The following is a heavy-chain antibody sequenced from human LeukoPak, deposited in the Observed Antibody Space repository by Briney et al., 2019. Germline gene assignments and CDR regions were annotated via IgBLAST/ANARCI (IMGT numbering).Heavy chain of an antibody. CDR3: ARHLRGGLRAFEI. CDR1: GGSISDYY. CDR2: IYSSVST. D-gene: IGHD4-17*01. V-gene: IGHV4-59*01. J-gene: IGHJ3*02. Sequence: PSETLSLTCTVSGGSISDYYWSWIRQPPGKGLEWVGYIYSSVSTNYNPSLKSRVTISVHTSKNQFSLTLSSVTAADTAVHYCARHLRGGLRAFEIWGPGTMVTVSS.